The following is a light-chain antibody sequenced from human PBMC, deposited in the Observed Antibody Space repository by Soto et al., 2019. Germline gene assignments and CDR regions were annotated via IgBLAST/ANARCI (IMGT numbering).Light chain of an antibody. Sequence: PSREIVYRLTIAGPVSQTISSWLAWYQQKPGKAPKLLIYKASTLKSGVPSRFSGSVPGEEVTRTSCAVQADHFTRYYDQYSTCYSDSLGRGTKVDIK. J-gene: IGKJ1*01. CDR1: QTISSW. CDR3: QYSTCYSDS. V-gene: IGKV1-5*03. CDR2: KAS.